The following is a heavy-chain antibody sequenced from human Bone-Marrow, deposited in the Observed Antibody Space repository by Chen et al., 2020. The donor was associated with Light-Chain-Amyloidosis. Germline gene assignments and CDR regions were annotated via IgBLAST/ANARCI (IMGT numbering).Heavy chain of an antibody. Sequence: QVRLVESGGGVVQPGGSLRLSCAASGFAFSSYAMHWVRQAPGKGLEWVAAISYDENTKYSADSVRGRFTISRDNSKNTLFLQMSSLTADDTALFYCATDSAVPGAHPPDYWGQGTPVTVSS. D-gene: IGHD6-19*01. CDR1: GFAFSSYA. CDR2: ISYDENTK. CDR3: ATDSAVPGAHPPDY. J-gene: IGHJ4*02. V-gene: IGHV3-30-3*01.